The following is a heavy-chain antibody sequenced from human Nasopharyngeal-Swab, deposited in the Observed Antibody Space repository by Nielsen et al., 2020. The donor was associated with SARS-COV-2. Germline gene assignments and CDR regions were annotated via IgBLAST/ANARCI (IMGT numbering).Heavy chain of an antibody. CDR2: INTNTGHP. D-gene: IGHD6-13*01. Sequence: WVRQAPGQGLEWMGWINTNTGHPTYAQGVTGRVVFSLDTSVSTAYLQISSLKAEDTAVYNCARAGRGSSSWYVMDYYYGMYVWGQGTTVTVSS. V-gene: IGHV7-4-1*02. J-gene: IGHJ6*02. CDR3: ARAGRGSSSWYVMDYYYGMYV.